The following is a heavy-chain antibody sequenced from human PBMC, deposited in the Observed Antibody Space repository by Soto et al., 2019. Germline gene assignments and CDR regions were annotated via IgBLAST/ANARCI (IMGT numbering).Heavy chain of an antibody. D-gene: IGHD2-15*01. CDR1: GFTVSSKY. CDR2: IQSGGPT. CDR3: ARDGVLCDGGRCYGVTLDV. J-gene: IGHJ6*04. V-gene: IGHV3-66*01. Sequence: GGSLRLSCAASGFTVSSKYMSWVRQAPGKGLEWVSLIQSGGPTYYADSVKGRFTISRDTSENTLHLQMDRLRAEDTAVYYCARDGVLCDGGRCYGVTLDVWGKGTTVTSPQ.